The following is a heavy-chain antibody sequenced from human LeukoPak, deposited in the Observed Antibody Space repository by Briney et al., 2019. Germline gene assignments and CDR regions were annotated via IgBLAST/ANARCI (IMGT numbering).Heavy chain of an antibody. V-gene: IGHV4-39*07. D-gene: IGHD3-22*01. J-gene: IGHJ6*03. CDR1: GGSISSSSYY. CDR3: ARDYGSSSGFLSGLYQYYMDV. CDR2: SSYSGSP. Sequence: PSETLSLTCTVSGGSISSSSYYWAWIRQPPGKGLEWIGSSSYSGSPYYNPSLKSRVTISVDTSQNQFSLKLSSVTAADTAVYYCARDYGSSSGFLSGLYQYYMDVWGKGTTVTISS.